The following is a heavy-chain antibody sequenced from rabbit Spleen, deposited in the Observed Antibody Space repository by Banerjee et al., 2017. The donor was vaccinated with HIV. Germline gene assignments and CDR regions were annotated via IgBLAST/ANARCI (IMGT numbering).Heavy chain of an antibody. CDR1: GFSFSSSYW. D-gene: IGHD1-1*01. CDR3: ARDLPTVVGWNFKL. V-gene: IGHV1S45*01. CDR2: INAYTNKP. J-gene: IGHJ4*01. Sequence: QEQLEESGGDLVKPEGSLTLTCTASGFSFSSSYWICWVRQAPGKGLEWIACINAYTNKPVYATWAKGRFTISRTSSTTVTLQMTSLTAADTATYFCARDLPTVVGWNFKLWGPGTLVTVS.